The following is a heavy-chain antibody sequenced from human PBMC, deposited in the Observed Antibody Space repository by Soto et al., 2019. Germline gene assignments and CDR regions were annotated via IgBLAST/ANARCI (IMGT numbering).Heavy chain of an antibody. CDR3: ARANYYDSSGYYTDYYYYGMDV. D-gene: IGHD3-22*01. V-gene: IGHV1-69*13. J-gene: IGHJ6*02. CDR2: IIPIFGTA. Sequence: SVKVSCKASGGTFSSYAISWVRQAPGQGLEWMGGIIPIFGTANYAQKFQGRVTITADESTSTAYMELSSLRSEDTAVYYCARANYYDSSGYYTDYYYYGMDVWGQGTTVTVSS. CDR1: GGTFSSYA.